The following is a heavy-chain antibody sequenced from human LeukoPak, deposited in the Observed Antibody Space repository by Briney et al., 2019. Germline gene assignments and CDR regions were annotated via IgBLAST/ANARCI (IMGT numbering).Heavy chain of an antibody. Sequence: PGGSLRLSCVASGFPFSSYWMTWVRQAPGKGLEWVSTISFAGDSTYYADSVKGRFTVSRDNSKNTLFLQMNSLRAEDTAIYYCAKKGAYTYAGDYWGQGTLVAVSS. D-gene: IGHD5-18*01. V-gene: IGHV3-23*01. CDR1: GFPFSSYW. CDR3: AKKGAYTYAGDY. J-gene: IGHJ4*02. CDR2: ISFAGDST.